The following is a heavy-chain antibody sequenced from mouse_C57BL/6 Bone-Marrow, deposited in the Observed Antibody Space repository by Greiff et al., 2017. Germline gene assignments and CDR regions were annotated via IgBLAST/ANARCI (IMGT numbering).Heavy chain of an antibody. CDR1: GYAFSSSW. J-gene: IGHJ1*03. CDR2: IYPGDGDT. D-gene: IGHD1-1*01. V-gene: IGHV1-82*01. Sequence: QVTLKESGPELVKPGASVKISCKASGYAFSSSWMNWVKQRPGKGLEWIGRIYPGDGDTNYNGKFKGKATLTADKSSSPAYMQLSSLTSEDSAVYFCAREGYYGSSPYWYFDVWGTGTTVTVSS. CDR3: AREGYYGSSPYWYFDV.